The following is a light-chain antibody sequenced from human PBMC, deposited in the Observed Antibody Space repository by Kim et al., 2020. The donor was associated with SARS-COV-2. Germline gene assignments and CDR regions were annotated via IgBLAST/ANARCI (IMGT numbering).Light chain of an antibody. CDR1: KLGNKY. CDR2: EDK. J-gene: IGLJ2*01. V-gene: IGLV3-1*01. CDR3: QAWDSGTAV. Sequence: LTPGQTASITCSGDKLGNKYTAWYQQKPGQPPVVVIYEDKKRPSGIPKRFSGSNSGNTATLTISGTQAIDEADYHCQAWDSGTAVFGGGTKVTVL.